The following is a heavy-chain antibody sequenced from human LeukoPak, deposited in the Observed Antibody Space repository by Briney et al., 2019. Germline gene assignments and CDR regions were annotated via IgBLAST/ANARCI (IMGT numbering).Heavy chain of an antibody. D-gene: IGHD3-10*01. CDR1: GYSISSGYY. Sequence: SETLSLTCTVSGYSISSGYYWGWIRQPPGKGLEWIGSIYHSGSTYYNPSLKSRVTISVDTSKNQFSLKLSSVTAADTAVYYCARGARVWFGEGGLNWFDPWGQGTLVTVSS. CDR2: IYHSGST. CDR3: ARGARVWFGEGGLNWFDP. J-gene: IGHJ5*02. V-gene: IGHV4-38-2*02.